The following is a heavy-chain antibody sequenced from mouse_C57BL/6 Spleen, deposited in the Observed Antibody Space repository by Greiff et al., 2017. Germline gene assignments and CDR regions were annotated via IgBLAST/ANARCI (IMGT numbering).Heavy chain of an antibody. CDR2: IHPSDSDT. D-gene: IGHD1-1*01. CDR3: AIHITTVVDFDY. V-gene: IGHV1-74*01. Sequence: QVQLQQPGAELVKPGASVKVSCKASGYTFTSYWMHWVKQRPGQGLEWIGRIHPSDSDTNYNQKFKGKATLTVDNSSSTAYMQLSSLTSEDSAVYYCAIHITTVVDFDYWGQGTTLTVSS. CDR1: GYTFTSYW. J-gene: IGHJ2*01.